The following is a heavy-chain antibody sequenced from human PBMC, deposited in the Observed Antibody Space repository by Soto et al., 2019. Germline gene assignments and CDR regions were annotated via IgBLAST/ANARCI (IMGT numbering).Heavy chain of an antibody. V-gene: IGHV3-23*01. CDR2: ISGSGGAT. D-gene: IGHD6-13*01. Sequence: HPGGSLRLSCAGSGFTFVYYAMTWVRQAPGKGLEWVSSISGSGGATYFADSVKGRFTISRDNSKNTLYLQMNSLRAEDTAVYYCAKLVTAAGTTAEDYYYYYGRDVWGQGTTVTVSS. CDR3: AKLVTAAGTTAEDYYYYYGRDV. CDR1: GFTFVYYA. J-gene: IGHJ6*02.